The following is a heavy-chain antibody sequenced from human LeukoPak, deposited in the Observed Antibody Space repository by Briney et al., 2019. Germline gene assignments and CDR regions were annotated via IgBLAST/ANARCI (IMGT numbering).Heavy chain of an antibody. CDR3: ARDRGREVTPGR. J-gene: IGHJ4*02. V-gene: IGHV3-30-3*01. CDR1: GFTFSSYA. Sequence: PGGSLRLSCAASGFTFSSYAMHWVRQAPGKGLEWVAVISYDRSNKYYADSVKGRFTISRDNAKNSLYLQMNSLRAEDTAVYYCARDRGREVTPGRWGQGTLVTVSS. CDR2: ISYDRSNK. D-gene: IGHD4-23*01.